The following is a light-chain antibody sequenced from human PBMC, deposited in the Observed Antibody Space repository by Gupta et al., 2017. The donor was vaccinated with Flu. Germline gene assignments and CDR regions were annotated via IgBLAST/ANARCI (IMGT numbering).Light chain of an antibody. J-gene: IGKJ4*01. CDR1: QSGLYSPDNKNY. V-gene: IGKV4-1*01. CDR2: WAS. Sequence: SLGEGATINCKSSQSGLYSPDNKNYLAWYQQRPGQPPKLLVYWASTRESGVPDRFSDSGSGTDFTLTIASLQAEDVAVYYCQQYYSTPHTFGGGTKVEIK. CDR3: QQYYSTPHT.